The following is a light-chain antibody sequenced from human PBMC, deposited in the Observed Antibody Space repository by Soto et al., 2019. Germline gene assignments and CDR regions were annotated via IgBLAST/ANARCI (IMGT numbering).Light chain of an antibody. J-gene: IGLJ3*02. Sequence: SYELNQPPSVSVAPGLTATITCGGDNIGNKVVHWYQQKPGQAPVLVVYDDRDRPSGIPERFSGSNSGNTATLTISRVEAGDEADYHCQVWDTSDPRVMFGGGTKLTVL. CDR3: QVWDTSDPRVM. V-gene: IGLV3-21*02. CDR2: DDR. CDR1: NIGNKV.